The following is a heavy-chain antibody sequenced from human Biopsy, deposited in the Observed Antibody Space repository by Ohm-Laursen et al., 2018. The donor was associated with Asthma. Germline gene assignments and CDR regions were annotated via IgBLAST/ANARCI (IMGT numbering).Heavy chain of an antibody. CDR1: GGTFNTYV. CDR2: VNSVFGTT. V-gene: IGHV1-69*13. Sequence: VKISCKSLGGTFNTYVIDWVRQAPGQGLEWMGGVNSVFGTTTYPQKFQDRVTITADDSTSTVYMELSSLRSEDTAVYYCARKAGSCISRTCYSLDFWGQGTLVTVSS. CDR3: ARKAGSCISRTCYSLDF. J-gene: IGHJ4*02. D-gene: IGHD2-2*01.